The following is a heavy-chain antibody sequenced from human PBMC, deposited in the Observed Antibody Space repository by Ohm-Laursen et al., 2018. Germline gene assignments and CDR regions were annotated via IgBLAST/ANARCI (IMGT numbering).Heavy chain of an antibody. D-gene: IGHD3-3*01. J-gene: IGHJ4*02. CDR1: GFIVNSNH. V-gene: IGHV3-23*01. CDR3: VKRLKSPSLEWAHDF. CDR2: LSGGGDST. Sequence: SLRLSCSASGFIVNSNHMSWVRQAPGKGLEWVSALSGGGDSTDYADSVKGRFTISRDNSKNTLYLQMNSLRAEDTAVYYCVKRLKSPSLEWAHDFWGQGTLVTVSS.